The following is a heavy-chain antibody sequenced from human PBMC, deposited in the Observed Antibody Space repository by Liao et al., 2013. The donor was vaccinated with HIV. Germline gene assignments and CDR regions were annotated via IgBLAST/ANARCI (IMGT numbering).Heavy chain of an antibody. Sequence: QVQLQQWGAGLLKPSQTLSLTCAVYGGSFSGYYWSWIRQPPGKGLEWIGYIYYSGSTYYNPSLKSRVTISVDTSKNQFSLKLSSVTAADTAVYYCARGPRVRSYFDYWGQGTLVTVSS. CDR1: GGSFSGYY. J-gene: IGHJ4*02. CDR3: ARGPRVRSYFDY. CDR2: IYYSGST. V-gene: IGHV4-34*01.